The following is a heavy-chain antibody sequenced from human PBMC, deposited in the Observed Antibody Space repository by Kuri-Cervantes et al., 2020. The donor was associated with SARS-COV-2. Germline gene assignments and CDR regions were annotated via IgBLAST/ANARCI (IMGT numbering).Heavy chain of an antibody. CDR3: ARVGCSSTSCYRAIDH. CDR2: INPNSGGT. CDR1: GYTFTSYY. Sequence: ASVKVSCKASGYTFTSYYMHWVRQAPGQGLEWMGWINPNSGGTNYAQKFQGRVTMTRDTSISTAYMELSRLRSDDTAVYYCARVGCSSTSCYRAIDHWGQGTLVTVSS. V-gene: IGHV1-2*02. D-gene: IGHD2-2*01. J-gene: IGHJ4*02.